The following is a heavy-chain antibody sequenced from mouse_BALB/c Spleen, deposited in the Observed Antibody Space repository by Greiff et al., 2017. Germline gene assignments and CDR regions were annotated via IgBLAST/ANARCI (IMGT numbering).Heavy chain of an antibody. CDR2: ISSGGSYT. V-gene: IGHV5-9-3*01. CDR1: GFTFSSYA. Sequence: EVQGVESGGGLVKPGGSLKLSCAASGFTFSSYAMSWVRQTPEKRLEWVATISSGGSYTYYPDSVKGRFTISRDNAKNTLYLQMSSLRSEDTAMYYCARHFYYGSSYYAMDYWGQGTSVTVSS. D-gene: IGHD1-1*01. CDR3: ARHFYYGSSYYAMDY. J-gene: IGHJ4*01.